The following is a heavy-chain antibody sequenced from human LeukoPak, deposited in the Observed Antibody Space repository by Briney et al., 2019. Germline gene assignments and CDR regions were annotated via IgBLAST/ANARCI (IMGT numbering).Heavy chain of an antibody. CDR2: TYYRSKWYN. V-gene: IGHV6-1*01. CDR3: VRAPGDYGDSPGYFDY. Sequence: SQTLSLTCAISGDSVSSNSAAWNWIRQSPSRGLEWLGRTYYRSKWYNDYAVSVKSRITINPDTSKNQFSLQLNSVTPEDTAVYYCVRAPGDYGDSPGYFDYWGQGTLVTVSS. D-gene: IGHD4-17*01. J-gene: IGHJ4*02. CDR1: GDSVSSNSAA.